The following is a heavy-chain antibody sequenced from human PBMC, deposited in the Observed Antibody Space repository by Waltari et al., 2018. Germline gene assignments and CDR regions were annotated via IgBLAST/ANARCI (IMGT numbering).Heavy chain of an antibody. CDR3: ARGREWESDPGHFDY. J-gene: IGHJ4*02. V-gene: IGHV1-69*01. CDR1: GGTFSSYA. CDR2: TLPIFGTA. Sequence: QVQLVQSGAEVKKPGSSVKVSCKASGGTFSSYAISWVRQAPGQGLEWMGGTLPIFGTANYAQKFQGRGTITADESTSTAYMELSSLRSEDTAVYYCARGREWESDPGHFDYWGQGTLVTVSS. D-gene: IGHD1-26*01.